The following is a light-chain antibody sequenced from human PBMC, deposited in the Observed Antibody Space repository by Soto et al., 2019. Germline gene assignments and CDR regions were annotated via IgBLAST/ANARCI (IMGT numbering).Light chain of an antibody. CDR3: QQYSNWPRT. Sequence: EIVLTQSPATLSVSPGDVATLSCRASQTVSSNLAWYRHKPGQAPSLLIYGASTRASGIPTRITGSGSGTEFTLTISSLQSEDFAVYYCQQYSNWPRTFGQGTKLEIK. J-gene: IGKJ2*01. CDR2: GAS. V-gene: IGKV3-15*01. CDR1: QTVSSN.